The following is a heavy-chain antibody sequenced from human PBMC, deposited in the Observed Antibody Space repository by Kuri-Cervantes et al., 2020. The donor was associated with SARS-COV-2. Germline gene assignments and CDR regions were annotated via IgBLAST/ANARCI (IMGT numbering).Heavy chain of an antibody. CDR1: GGSISSGDYY. Sequence: LRLSCTVSGGSISSGDYYWSWIRQPPGKGLEWIGYIYYSGSTYYNPSLKSRVTISVDTSKNQFSLKLSSVTAADTAVYYCAHIVPKTMEFDYWGQGTLVTVSS. V-gene: IGHV4-30-4*08. D-gene: IGHD5-12*01. CDR3: AHIVPKTMEFDY. CDR2: IYYSGST. J-gene: IGHJ4*02.